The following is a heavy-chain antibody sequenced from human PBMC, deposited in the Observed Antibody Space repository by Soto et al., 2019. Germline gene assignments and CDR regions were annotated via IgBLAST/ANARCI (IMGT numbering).Heavy chain of an antibody. CDR1: AFTFIDYY. CDR3: ARDFEVTTGLDY. Sequence: PWGALLVFCAPSAFTFIDYYMSSIRQAPGKGLEWVSHISSRGSTKYYADSVKGRFSISRENAKNSLYLQMNSLRAEDTAVYYCARDFEVTTGLDYWGQGTMVTVSS. V-gene: IGHV3-11*01. J-gene: IGHJ4*02. CDR2: ISSRGSTK. D-gene: IGHD4-17*01.